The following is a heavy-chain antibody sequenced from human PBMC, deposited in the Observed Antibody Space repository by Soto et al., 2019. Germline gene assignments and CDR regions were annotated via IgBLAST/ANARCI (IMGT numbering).Heavy chain of an antibody. Sequence: PGGSLRLSCAAAGFTFSSYGMHWVRQAPGTGLEWVAVMSYDGSKYYADTVKGRFTISRDNSKNTLYLQMNSLRAEDTAVYYCAKAPPRTYYYDSSGYFDYWGQGTLVTVSS. CDR3: AKAPPRTYYYDSSGYFDY. CDR2: MSYDGSK. D-gene: IGHD3-22*01. V-gene: IGHV3-30*18. CDR1: GFTFSSYG. J-gene: IGHJ4*02.